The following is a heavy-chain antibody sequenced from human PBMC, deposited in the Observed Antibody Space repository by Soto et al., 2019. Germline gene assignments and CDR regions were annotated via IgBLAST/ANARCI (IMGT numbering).Heavy chain of an antibody. Sequence: ASVKVSCKVSGYTLTELSMHWVRQAPGKGLEWMGGFDPEDGETIYAQKFQGRVTMTEDTSTDTAYMELSSLRSEDTAVYYCATGEIAAAGTRNYYYYYGMDVWGQGTTVT. CDR1: GYTLTELS. CDR3: ATGEIAAAGTRNYYYYYGMDV. V-gene: IGHV1-24*01. CDR2: FDPEDGET. J-gene: IGHJ6*02. D-gene: IGHD6-13*01.